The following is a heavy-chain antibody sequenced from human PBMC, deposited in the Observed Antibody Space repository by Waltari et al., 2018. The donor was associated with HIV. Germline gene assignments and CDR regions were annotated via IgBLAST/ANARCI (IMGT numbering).Heavy chain of an antibody. CDR1: GFTFSSYW. CDR2: IKKDGVEK. CDR3: ASLYCSGGSCYDY. V-gene: IGHV3-7*01. Sequence: EVQLVESGGGLVQPGGSLRLSCAASGFTFSSYWMTWVRQAPGKGVGWVDNIKKDGVEKVYADSVKGRFTISRDNAKNSWYLQRNSLRAEDTAVYYCASLYCSGGSCYDYWGQGTLVTVSS. D-gene: IGHD2-15*01. J-gene: IGHJ4*02.